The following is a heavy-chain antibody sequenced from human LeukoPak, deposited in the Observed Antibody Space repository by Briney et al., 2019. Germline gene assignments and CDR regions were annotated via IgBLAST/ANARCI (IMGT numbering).Heavy chain of an antibody. D-gene: IGHD3-9*01. CDR1: GYTFTSYD. CDR3: ARRPSKYYDILTGYYRSEFDY. J-gene: IGHJ4*02. V-gene: IGHV1-8*01. Sequence: ASVKVSCKASGYTFTSYDINWVRQATGQGLEWMGWMNPNSGNTGYAQKFQGRVTMTRNTSISTAYMELSSLRSEDTAVYYCARRPSKYYDILTGYYRSEFDYWGQGTLVTVSS. CDR2: MNPNSGNT.